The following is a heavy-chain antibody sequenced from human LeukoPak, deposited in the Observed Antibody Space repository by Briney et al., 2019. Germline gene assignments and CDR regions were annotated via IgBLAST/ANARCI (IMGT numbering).Heavy chain of an antibody. V-gene: IGHV5-51*01. CDR2: IYPGDSDT. D-gene: IGHD2-2*01. CDR1: GYTFTSYW. J-gene: IGHJ2*01. Sequence: GESLKISCKGSGYTFTSYWIGWVRQMPGKGLEWMGIIYPGDSDTKYSPSFQGQVTTSADKSISTAYLQWSSLKASDTATYYCAKSYCSSTSCYNWYFDLWGRGTLVTVSP. CDR3: AKSYCSSTSCYNWYFDL.